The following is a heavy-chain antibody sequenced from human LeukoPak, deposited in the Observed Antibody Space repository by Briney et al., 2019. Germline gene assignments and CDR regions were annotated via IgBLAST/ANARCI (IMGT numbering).Heavy chain of an antibody. CDR1: GFTFSRYW. CDR3: VRGADTGYSSDS. D-gene: IGHD3-9*01. CDR2: INSDGRST. J-gene: IGHJ4*02. V-gene: IGHV3-74*01. Sequence: PGGSLRLSCVASGFTFSRYWMHWVRQAPGKGLVWVSRINSDGRSTNYAYSVKGRFSISRDNAENTLYLQMNSLRVEDTAVYYCVRGADTGYSSDSWGQGTLVTVSS.